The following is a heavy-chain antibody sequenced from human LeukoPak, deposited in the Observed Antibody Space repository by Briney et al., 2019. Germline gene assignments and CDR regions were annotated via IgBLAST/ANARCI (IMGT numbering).Heavy chain of an antibody. Sequence: GGSLRLSCAASGFTFSTYNMNWVRQAPGKGLEWVSSISSRSSYIYYADSVKGRFTISRDNAKNSLFLQMNSLRAEDMAVYYCARESVVGGMDVWGQGTTVTVSS. CDR2: ISSRSSYI. CDR3: ARESVVGGMDV. V-gene: IGHV3-21*01. D-gene: IGHD2-15*01. CDR1: GFTFSTYN. J-gene: IGHJ6*02.